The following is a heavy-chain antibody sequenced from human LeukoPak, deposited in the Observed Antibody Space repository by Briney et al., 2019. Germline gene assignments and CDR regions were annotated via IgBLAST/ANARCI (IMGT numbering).Heavy chain of an antibody. V-gene: IGHV3-7*02. CDR2: IKQDGSDY. J-gene: IGHJ4*02. CDR1: GFTFRSYW. Sequence: GGSLRLSCVASGFTFRSYWMTGGRQAPGKGLEWVANIKQDGSDYYYLDSVRGRFTISRDNAKNSLCLQINSLRAEDTAVYYCASGWGQFDYWGQGALVTVSS. D-gene: IGHD3-10*01. CDR3: ASGWGQFDY.